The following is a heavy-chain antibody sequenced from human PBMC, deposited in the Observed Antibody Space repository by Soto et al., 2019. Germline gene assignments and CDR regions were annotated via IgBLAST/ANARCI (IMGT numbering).Heavy chain of an antibody. CDR3: AKARYCTNGVCYRYYYYGMDV. V-gene: IGHV3-23*01. CDR1: GFMFSRYA. D-gene: IGHD2-8*01. J-gene: IGHJ6*02. CDR2: ISGSTSST. Sequence: GGSLRLSCAASGFMFSRYAMSWVRQAPGKGLEWVSAISGSTSSTYYADSVKGRFTISRDNSKNTLYLQMNSLRAEDAALYYCAKARYCTNGVCYRYYYYGMDVWGQGTTVTVSS.